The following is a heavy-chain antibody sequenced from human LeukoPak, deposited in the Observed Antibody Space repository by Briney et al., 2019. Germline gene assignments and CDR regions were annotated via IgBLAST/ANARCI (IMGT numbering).Heavy chain of an antibody. CDR3: ARQMGYGSGSYYMVY. V-gene: IGHV5-10-1*01. CDR2: IDPSDSYT. J-gene: IGHJ4*02. Sequence: TGESRKISCKGSGYSFTSYWISWVRQMPGKGLEWMGRIDPSDSYTNYSPSFQGHVTISADKSISTAYLQWSSLKASDTAMYYCARQMGYGSGSYYMVYWGQGTLVTVSS. CDR1: GYSFTSYW. D-gene: IGHD3-10*01.